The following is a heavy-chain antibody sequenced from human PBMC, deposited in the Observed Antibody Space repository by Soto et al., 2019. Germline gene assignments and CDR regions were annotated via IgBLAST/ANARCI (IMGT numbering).Heavy chain of an antibody. V-gene: IGHV4-59*01. Sequence: SETLSLTCTVSGGSISSYYWSWIRQPPGKGLEWIGYIYYSGSTNYNPSLKSRVTISVDTSKNQFSLKLSFVTAADTAVYYCARDAPTVTIRGLAFDIWGQGTMVTVSS. CDR3: ARDAPTVTIRGLAFDI. CDR2: IYYSGST. J-gene: IGHJ3*02. CDR1: GGSISSYY. D-gene: IGHD4-17*01.